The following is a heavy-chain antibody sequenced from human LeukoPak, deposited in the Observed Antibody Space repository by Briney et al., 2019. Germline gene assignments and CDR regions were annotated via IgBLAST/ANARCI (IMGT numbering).Heavy chain of an antibody. CDR2: IRYDGSNK. CDR1: GFTFSDYY. Sequence: PGGSLRLSCAASGFTFSDYYMSWIRQAPGKGLEWVEFIRYDGSNKYYADSVKGRFTISRDNSKNTLYLQMNSLRAEDTAVYYCAKDPGSGWYDAFDIWGQGTMVTVSS. V-gene: IGHV3-30*02. J-gene: IGHJ3*02. D-gene: IGHD6-19*01. CDR3: AKDPGSGWYDAFDI.